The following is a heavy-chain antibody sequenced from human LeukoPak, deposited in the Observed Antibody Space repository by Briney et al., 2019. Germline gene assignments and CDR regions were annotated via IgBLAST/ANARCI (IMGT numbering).Heavy chain of an antibody. Sequence: GGSLHLSCAASGFPFSSHAMSWVRQPPGKGLEWVAAISNGKTYYADSVRGRFAISRDDSTNTVYLHMNSLRDEDTALYHCVREAGYCAPVCVKTNWFDPWGQGTLVTVSS. CDR3: VREAGYCAPVCVKTNWFDP. D-gene: IGHD2-15*01. V-gene: IGHV3-23*01. CDR1: GFPFSSHA. J-gene: IGHJ5*02. CDR2: ISNGKT.